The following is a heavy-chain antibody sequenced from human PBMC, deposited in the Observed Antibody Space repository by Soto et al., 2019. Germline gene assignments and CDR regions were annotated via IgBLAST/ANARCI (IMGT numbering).Heavy chain of an antibody. CDR1: GGSISSYY. CDR2: IYYSGST. V-gene: IGHV4-59*08. Sequence: SETLSLTYTVSGGSISSYYWSWIRQPPGKGLEWIGYIYYSGSTNYNPSLKSRVTISVDTSKNQFSLKLSSVTAADTAVYYCARQPTRIGYCSSTSCPYYYYYMDVWGKGTTVTVS. D-gene: IGHD2-2*01. CDR3: ARQPTRIGYCSSTSCPYYYYYMDV. J-gene: IGHJ6*03.